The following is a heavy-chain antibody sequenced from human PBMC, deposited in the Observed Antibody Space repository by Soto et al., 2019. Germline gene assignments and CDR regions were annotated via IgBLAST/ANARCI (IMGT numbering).Heavy chain of an antibody. Sequence: EVQLVESGGGLVQPGGSLRLSRETSGFTFSDHNMDWVRQAPGKGLEWIGRILSKPNGYTTYYAASVKGRFTISRDDSKSSQNLQMNSLKSEDTALYYGMRDSMRGGGFDYWGQGTLVTVSS. J-gene: IGHJ4*02. CDR2: ILSKPNGYTT. CDR3: MRDSMRGGGFDY. CDR1: GFTFSDHN. V-gene: IGHV3-72*01. D-gene: IGHD3-22*01.